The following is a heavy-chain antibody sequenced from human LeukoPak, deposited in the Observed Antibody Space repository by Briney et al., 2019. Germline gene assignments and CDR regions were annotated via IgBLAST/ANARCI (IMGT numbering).Heavy chain of an antibody. D-gene: IGHD4-17*01. Sequence: SVKVSCKASGGTFSSYAISWVRQAPGQGLEWMGGIIPIFGTANYAQKFQGRVTITADESTSTAYMELSSLRSEDTAVYYCARMVDYGENFDYWGQGTLVTVSS. CDR2: IIPIFGTA. V-gene: IGHV1-69*13. J-gene: IGHJ4*02. CDR1: GGTFSSYA. CDR3: ARMVDYGENFDY.